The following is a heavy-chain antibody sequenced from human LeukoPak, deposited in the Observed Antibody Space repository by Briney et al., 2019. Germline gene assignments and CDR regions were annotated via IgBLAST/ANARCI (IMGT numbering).Heavy chain of an antibody. CDR1: GFTFSSYG. J-gene: IGHJ6*02. D-gene: IGHD3-10*01. CDR3: ASFYGSGSFNYYYYGMDV. Sequence: GGSLRLSCAASGFTFSSYGMHWVRQAPGKGLEWVAVISYDGSNKYYADSVKGRFTISRDNSKNTLYLQMNSLRAEDTAVYYCASFYGSGSFNYYYYGMDVWGQGTTVTVSS. V-gene: IGHV3-30*03. CDR2: ISYDGSNK.